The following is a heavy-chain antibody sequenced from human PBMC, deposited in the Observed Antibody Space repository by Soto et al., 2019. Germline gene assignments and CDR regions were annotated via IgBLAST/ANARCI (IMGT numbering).Heavy chain of an antibody. J-gene: IGHJ6*03. CDR2: MNPNSGNT. CDR3: ARVEITILLLVDYYYMDV. D-gene: IGHD3-3*01. V-gene: IGHV1-8*01. CDR1: GYTFTSYD. Sequence: QVQLVQSGAEVKKPGASVKVSCKASGYTFTSYDINWVRQATGQGLEWMGWMNPNSGNTGYAQKFQGRVTMTRNTTISTDYMEMSSLRAEDTAVYYCARVEITILLLVDYYYMDVWGKGTTVTVSS.